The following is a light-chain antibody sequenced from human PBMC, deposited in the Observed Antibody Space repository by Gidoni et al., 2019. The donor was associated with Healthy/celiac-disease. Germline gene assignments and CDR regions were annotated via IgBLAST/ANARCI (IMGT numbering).Light chain of an antibody. CDR3: QQRSNWPLT. J-gene: IGKJ4*01. Sequence: EIVLIQSPATLSLSPGERATLSSRASQSVSSYLAWYQQKPGQAPRLLIYDASNSATGIPARFSGSGTGTDFTLTISSLEPEDFAVYYCQQRSNWPLTFGGGTKVEIK. CDR2: DAS. V-gene: IGKV3-11*01. CDR1: QSVSSY.